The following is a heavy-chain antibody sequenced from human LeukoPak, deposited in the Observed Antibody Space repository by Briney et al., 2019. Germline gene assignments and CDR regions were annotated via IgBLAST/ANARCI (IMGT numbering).Heavy chain of an antibody. Sequence: SVKVSCKASGGTFSSYAISWVRQAPGQGLEWMGRIIPILGIANYAQKFQGRVTITADKSTSTAYMELSSLRSEDTAVYYCARDPGYCSGGSCYGREFDYWGQGTLVTVSS. D-gene: IGHD2-15*01. CDR1: GGTFSSYA. V-gene: IGHV1-69*04. CDR3: ARDPGYCSGGSCYGREFDY. J-gene: IGHJ4*02. CDR2: IIPILGIA.